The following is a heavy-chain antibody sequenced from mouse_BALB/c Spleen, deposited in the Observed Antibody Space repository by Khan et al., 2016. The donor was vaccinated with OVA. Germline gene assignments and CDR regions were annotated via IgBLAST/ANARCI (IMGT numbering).Heavy chain of an antibody. CDR2: ISGDSNNI. D-gene: IGHD1-1*01. V-gene: IGHV5-17*02. CDR3: ATSYFYGYYFDY. Sequence: EVELVESGGGLVQPGGSRKLSCVASGFTFSSYGMHWVRQAPEKGLEWVAYISGDSNNINYADTEKGRFTIARDTHKNTLFLQMTRLMSEDTARYFCATSYFYGYYFDYWGPGTTLTVSS. CDR1: GFTFSSYG. J-gene: IGHJ2*01.